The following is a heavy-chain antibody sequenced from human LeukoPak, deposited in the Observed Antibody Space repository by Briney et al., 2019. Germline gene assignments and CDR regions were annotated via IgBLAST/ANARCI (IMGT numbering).Heavy chain of an antibody. V-gene: IGHV3-21*01. D-gene: IGHD6-6*01. J-gene: IGHJ4*02. CDR3: ARDRGYSSSSFRVYYFDY. CDR2: ISSSSSYI. CDR1: GFTFSSYS. Sequence: PGGSLRLSCAASGFTFSSYSMNWVRQAPGKGLEWVSSISSSSSYIYYADSVKGRFTISRDNAKNSLYLQMNSLRAEDTAVYYCARDRGYSSSSFRVYYFDYWGQGTLVTVSS.